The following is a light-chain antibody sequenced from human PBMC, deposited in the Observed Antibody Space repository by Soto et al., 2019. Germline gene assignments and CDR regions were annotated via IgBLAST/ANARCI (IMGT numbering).Light chain of an antibody. CDR1: SSDVGYDNY. J-gene: IGLJ1*01. Sequence: QSALTQPASVSGSPGQSITISCTGTSSDVGYDNYVSWFQQHPGKAPKLMIYEVSRRPSGVSNRFSGSKSANTASLTISGLQAEDEADYYCAAWDDSLNGYVFGTGTKLTVL. V-gene: IGLV2-14*01. CDR3: AAWDDSLNGYV. CDR2: EVS.